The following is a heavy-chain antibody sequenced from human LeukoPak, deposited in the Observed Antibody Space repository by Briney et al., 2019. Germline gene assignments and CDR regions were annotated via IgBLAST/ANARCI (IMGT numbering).Heavy chain of an antibody. CDR1: GYSFTTYW. V-gene: IGHV5-51*01. D-gene: IGHD6-13*01. Sequence: GESLKISWKGSGYSFTTYWIGWVRQMPGKGLEWMGIIYPVDSDTRYSPSFQGQVTISADKSITTAYLQWSSLKASDTAMYYCARVLAYSSSWYGDYWGQGTLVTVSS. CDR3: ARVLAYSSSWYGDY. CDR2: IYPVDSDT. J-gene: IGHJ4*02.